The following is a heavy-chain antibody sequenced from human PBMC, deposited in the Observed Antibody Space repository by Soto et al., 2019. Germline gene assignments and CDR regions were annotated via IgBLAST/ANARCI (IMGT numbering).Heavy chain of an antibody. CDR1: GGAFNGYY. D-gene: IGHD3-10*01. J-gene: IGHJ4*02. V-gene: IGHV4-34*01. Sequence: QVQLQQWGAGLFKPSDTLSLTCAVSGGAFNGYYWTWLRQSPGKGLEWIGEINHSGRTDSNPSLKSCVPMSIDTSKKVFSLNFTSVTAADTAVYFCARGGAALIRGASWGLAYGGQRNVFTVSS. CDR2: INHSGRT. CDR3: ARGGAALIRGASWGLAY.